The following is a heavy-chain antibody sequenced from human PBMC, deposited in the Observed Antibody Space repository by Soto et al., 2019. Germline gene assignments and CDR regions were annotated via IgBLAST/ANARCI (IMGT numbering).Heavy chain of an antibody. CDR3: ARDALNWYFDL. CDR1: GFTFSSYS. Sequence: GGSLRLSCAASGFTFSSYSMNWVRQAPGKGLEWVSSISSSSSYIYYADSVKGRFTISRDNAKNSLYLQMNSLRAEDTAVYYCARDALNWYFDLWGRGTLVTVSS. CDR2: ISSSSSYI. J-gene: IGHJ2*01. V-gene: IGHV3-21*01.